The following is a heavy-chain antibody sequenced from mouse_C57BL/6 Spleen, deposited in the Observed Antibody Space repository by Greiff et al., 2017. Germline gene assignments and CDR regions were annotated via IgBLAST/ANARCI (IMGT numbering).Heavy chain of an antibody. J-gene: IGHJ2*01. Sequence: QVQLQQPGAELVRPGTSVKLSCKASGYTFTSYWMHWVKQRPGQGLEWIGVIDPSDSYTNYNQKFKGKATLTVDTSSSTAYMQLSSLTSEDSAVYYCARQEDDGYYAYYFDYWGQGTTLTVSS. CDR1: GYTFTSYW. D-gene: IGHD2-3*01. CDR3: ARQEDDGYYAYYFDY. V-gene: IGHV1-59*01. CDR2: IDPSDSYT.